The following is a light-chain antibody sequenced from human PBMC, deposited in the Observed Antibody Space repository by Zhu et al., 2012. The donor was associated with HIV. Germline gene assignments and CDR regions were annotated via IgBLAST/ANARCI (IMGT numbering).Light chain of an antibody. CDR2: DAS. J-gene: IGKJ3*01. V-gene: IGKV1-9*01. CDR3: QQLKYFTPYST. Sequence: DVQLTQSPSFLSASVGDRVTITCRASESISRYLAWYQQKPGKAPKLLIYDASTLQSGVPSTFSGSGSGTEFTLTISSLQPEDFAIYYCQQLKYFTPYSTFGPGTQSGYQT. CDR1: ESISRY.